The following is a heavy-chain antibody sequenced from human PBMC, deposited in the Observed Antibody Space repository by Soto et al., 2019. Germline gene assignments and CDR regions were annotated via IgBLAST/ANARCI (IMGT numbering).Heavy chain of an antibody. CDR1: GGSISSGGYY. CDR3: ARYAAALYYLDY. CDR2: IYYSGST. Sequence: PSETLSLTCTVSGGSISSGGYYWSWIRQHPGKGLEWIGYIYYSGSTYYNPSLKSRVTISVDTSKNQFSLKLSSVTAADTAAYYCARYAAALYYLDYWGQGTLVTVSS. D-gene: IGHD6-13*01. J-gene: IGHJ4*02. V-gene: IGHV4-31*03.